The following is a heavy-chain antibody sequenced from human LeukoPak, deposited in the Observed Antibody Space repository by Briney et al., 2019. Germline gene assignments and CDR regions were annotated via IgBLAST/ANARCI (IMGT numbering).Heavy chain of an antibody. CDR3: ARPSRGLRYFSDAFDI. Sequence: SVKVSCKASGGTFSSYAISWVRQAPGQGLEWMGGIIPIFGTANYAQKFQGRVTITADESTSTAYMELSSLRSEDTAVYYCARPSRGLRYFSDAFDIWGQGTMVTVSS. J-gene: IGHJ3*02. CDR2: IIPIFGTA. V-gene: IGHV1-69*13. D-gene: IGHD3-9*01. CDR1: GGTFSSYA.